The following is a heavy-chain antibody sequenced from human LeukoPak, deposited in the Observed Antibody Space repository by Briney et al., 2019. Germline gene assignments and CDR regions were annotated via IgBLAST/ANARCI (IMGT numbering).Heavy chain of an antibody. CDR3: ASRSGHDSSGYREAFDI. Sequence: GRSLRLSRAPSRFTFSSYAMSWVRQAPGKGLEWGSAISGSGGSSYYADSVKGRFTISRDNSKNTLYLQMNSLRAEDTAVYYCASRSGHDSSGYREAFDIWGQGTMVTVSS. J-gene: IGHJ3*02. D-gene: IGHD3-22*01. CDR1: RFTFSSYA. V-gene: IGHV3-23*01. CDR2: ISGSGGSS.